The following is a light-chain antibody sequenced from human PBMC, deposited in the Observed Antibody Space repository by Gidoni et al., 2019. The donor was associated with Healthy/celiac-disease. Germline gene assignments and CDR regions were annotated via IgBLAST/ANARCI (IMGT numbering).Light chain of an antibody. CDR1: PSVSSH. V-gene: IGKV3-15*01. J-gene: IGKJ1*01. CDR2: GAS. Sequence: EIVLTQSPATPSVPPGERATLSCRASPSVSSHLAWYQQKPGQAPRLLIYGASTRATGIPARFSGSGSGTEFTLTLSSLQSEDFAVYYCQQYNSWPTWTFGQGTKVEIK. CDR3: QQYNSWPTWT.